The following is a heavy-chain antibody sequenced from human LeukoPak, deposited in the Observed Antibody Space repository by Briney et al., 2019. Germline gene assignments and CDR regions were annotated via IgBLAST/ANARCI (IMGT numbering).Heavy chain of an antibody. CDR2: INQVGSSI. CDR1: GFTFSNSW. J-gene: IGHJ4*02. Sequence: PGGSLRLSCVASGFTFSNSWMSWARQAPGKGLEWVANINQVGSSIYYMDSVKGRFTISRDNSKNTLYLQMNSLRAEDTAVYYCAKNIGGLDYWGQGTLVTVSS. V-gene: IGHV3-7*03. CDR3: AKNIGGLDY. D-gene: IGHD3-16*01.